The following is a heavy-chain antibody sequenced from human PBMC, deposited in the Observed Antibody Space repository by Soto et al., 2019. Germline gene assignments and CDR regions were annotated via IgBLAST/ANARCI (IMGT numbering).Heavy chain of an antibody. J-gene: IGHJ6*02. V-gene: IGHV3-30-3*01. CDR3: ARALYQLLTVSYYYGMDV. D-gene: IGHD2-2*01. Sequence: GSLRLSCAASGFTFSSYAMHWVRQAPGKGLEWVAVISYDGSNKYYADSVKGRFTISRDNSKNTLYLQMNSLRAEDTAVYYCARALYQLLTVSYYYGMDVWGQGT. CDR1: GFTFSSYA. CDR2: ISYDGSNK.